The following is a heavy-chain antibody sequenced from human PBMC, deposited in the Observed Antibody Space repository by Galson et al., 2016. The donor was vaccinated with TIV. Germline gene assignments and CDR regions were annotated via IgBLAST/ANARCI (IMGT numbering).Heavy chain of an antibody. Sequence: SLRLSCAASGFTFSSYAMSWVRQAPGKGLEWVPVISGGGGRTYYADSVKGRFTISRDNSKNTVYLQMSSLRDEDTAVYYWVKYDSSGYYYGNFDYWGQGTLVIVSS. V-gene: IGHV3-23*01. D-gene: IGHD3-22*01. CDR3: VKYDSSGYYYGNFDY. CDR1: GFTFSSYA. CDR2: ISGGGGRT. J-gene: IGHJ4*02.